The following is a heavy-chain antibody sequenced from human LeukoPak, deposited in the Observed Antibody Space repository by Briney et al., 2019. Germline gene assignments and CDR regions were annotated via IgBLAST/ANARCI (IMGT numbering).Heavy chain of an antibody. V-gene: IGHV3-74*01. D-gene: IGHD3-10*01. CDR2: IDHNGSGK. J-gene: IGHJ4*02. Sequence: GGSLRLSCAASGFTFSSNWMHWVRQVPGKGLVWVARIDHNGSGKSYADSVEGRFTISRDNAKNTLYLQMNSLRADDTAVYYCSRDTFGDSDYWGQGTLVTVSS. CDR3: SRDTFGDSDY. CDR1: GFTFSSNW.